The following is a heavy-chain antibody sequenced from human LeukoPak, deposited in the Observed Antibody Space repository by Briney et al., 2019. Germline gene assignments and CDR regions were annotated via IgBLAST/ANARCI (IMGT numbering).Heavy chain of an antibody. CDR2: IYNSGFT. V-gene: IGHV4-61*02. Sequence: SQTLSLTCTVSGDTVSGDSISRGTYYWNWIRQPAGKGLEWIGRIYNSGFTNYNPSLKSRVTISVDTSKNQFSLKLSSVTAAHTAVYYCARSTSRFDSWGQGTLVTVSS. D-gene: IGHD2-2*01. J-gene: IGHJ4*02. CDR3: ARSTSRFDS. CDR1: GDSISRGTYY.